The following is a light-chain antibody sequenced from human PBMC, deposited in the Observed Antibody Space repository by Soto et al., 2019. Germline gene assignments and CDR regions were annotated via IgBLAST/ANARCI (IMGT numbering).Light chain of an antibody. V-gene: IGKV2D-29*02. CDR3: MQSLQLRT. J-gene: IGKJ1*01. CDR1: QSILNSDGKTY. CDR2: EVS. Sequence: DIVMTQTPLSLSVTPGQPASISCRSSQSILNSDGKTYLYWYLQKPDQSPQLLIYEVSNRLSGVPERFSGSGSGTNFTLKISRVEAEDVGVYYCMQSLQLRTFGQGTKVDIK.